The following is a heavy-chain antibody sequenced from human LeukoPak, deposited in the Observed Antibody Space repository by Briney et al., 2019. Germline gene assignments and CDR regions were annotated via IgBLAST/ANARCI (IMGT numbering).Heavy chain of an antibody. CDR3: ARAYGGDPLYLQH. CDR1: GFTFSDYY. CDR2: ISSSGSTI. D-gene: IGHD3-16*01. Sequence: PVGSLRLSCAASGFTFSDYYMSWIRQAPGKGLEWVSSISSSGSTIYYAASVKGRFTSSRDNAKNSLYLQMNSLRAEDTAVYFCARAYGGDPLYLQHWGQGTLVTVSS. V-gene: IGHV3-11*04. J-gene: IGHJ1*01.